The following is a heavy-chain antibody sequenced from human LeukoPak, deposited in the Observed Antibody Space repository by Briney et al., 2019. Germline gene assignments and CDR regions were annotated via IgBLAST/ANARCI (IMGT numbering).Heavy chain of an antibody. J-gene: IGHJ4*02. CDR1: GFTFSSYG. Sequence: GGSLRLSCAASGFTFSSYGMHWVRQAPGKGLEWVAVISYDGSNKYYADSVKGRFTISRDNSKNTLYLQTNSLRAEDTAVYYCAKDHEDILTGYYTPDYWGQGTLVTVSS. D-gene: IGHD3-9*01. V-gene: IGHV3-30*18. CDR2: ISYDGSNK. CDR3: AKDHEDILTGYYTPDY.